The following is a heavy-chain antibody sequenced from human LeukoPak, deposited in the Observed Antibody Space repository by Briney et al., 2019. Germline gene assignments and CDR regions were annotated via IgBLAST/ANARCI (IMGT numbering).Heavy chain of an antibody. CDR2: ISTDGSST. V-gene: IGHV3-74*01. CDR3: ATSDDFWSGLGV. CDR1: GFTFSSYW. J-gene: IGHJ3*01. Sequence: GSLRLSCAASGFTFSSYWMHWVRQAPGKGLVWVSRISTDGSSTSYADSVKGRFTISRDNAKNTLYLQMNSLRAEDTAVYYCATSDDFWSGLGVWGQGTMVTVSS. D-gene: IGHD3-3*01.